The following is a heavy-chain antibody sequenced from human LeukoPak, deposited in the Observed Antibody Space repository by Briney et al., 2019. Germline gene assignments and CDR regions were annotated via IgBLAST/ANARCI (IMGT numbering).Heavy chain of an antibody. CDR1: GFIFNNYG. CDR3: AKGSSGYFFDL. Sequence: GGSLRLSCAASGFIFNNYGLVWVRQPPGKGLDWVSAISNDGGGTTYADFVKGRFSVSRDNSKNTLFLQMNSLRAEDTALYYCAKGSSGYFFDLWGQGTLVTVSS. V-gene: IGHV3-23*01. CDR2: ISNDGGGT. D-gene: IGHD3-22*01. J-gene: IGHJ4*02.